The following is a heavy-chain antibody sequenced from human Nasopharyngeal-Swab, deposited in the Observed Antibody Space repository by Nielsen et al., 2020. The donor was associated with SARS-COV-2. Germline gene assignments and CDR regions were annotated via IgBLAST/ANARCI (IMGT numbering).Heavy chain of an antibody. CDR2: IIPIFGTA. CDR1: GGTFSSYA. CDR3: AREKGYCSGGSCYNWFDP. V-gene: IGHV1-69*13. J-gene: IGHJ5*02. Sequence: SVKVSCKASGGTFSSYAISWVRQAPGQGLEWMGGIIPIFGTANYAQKFQDRVTITADESTSTAYMELSSLRSEDTAVYYCAREKGYCSGGSCYNWFDPWGQGTLVTVSS. D-gene: IGHD2-15*01.